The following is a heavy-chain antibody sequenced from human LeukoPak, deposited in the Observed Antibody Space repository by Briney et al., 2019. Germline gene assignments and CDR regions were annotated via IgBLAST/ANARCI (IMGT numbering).Heavy chain of an antibody. CDR1: GGSISRYY. V-gene: IGHV4-59*01. J-gene: IGHJ4*02. CDR3: ARSSVADY. Sequence: PSEPLSHTCPVSGGSISRYYWIWIRQPPGKGLEWIGYIYYSGSTNYNPSLKSRVTISVDTSKNQFSLKLSSVTAADTAVYYCARSSVADYWGQGTLVTVSS. D-gene: IGHD2-15*01. CDR2: IYYSGST.